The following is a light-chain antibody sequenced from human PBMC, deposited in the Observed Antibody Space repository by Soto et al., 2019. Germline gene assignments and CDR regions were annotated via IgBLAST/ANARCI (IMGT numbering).Light chain of an antibody. V-gene: IGKV1-12*01. CDR3: LQVKSFPRT. CDR1: QDIGVR. Sequence: EIQMTQSPSSLSASIGDRVTITCRASQDIGVRLAWFQQKPGKAPQYLIQAASTLQSDVPSRFSGSGSGTEFILTINSLQPEDVASYYCLQVKSFPRTFGQGTKVEIK. J-gene: IGKJ1*01. CDR2: AAS.